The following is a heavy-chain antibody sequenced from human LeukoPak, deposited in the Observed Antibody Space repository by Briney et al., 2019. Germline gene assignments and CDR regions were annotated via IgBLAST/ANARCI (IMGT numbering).Heavy chain of an antibody. V-gene: IGHV3-30-3*01. CDR2: ISYDGSNK. CDR3: ARAALVVVASIPWFDP. D-gene: IGHD2-15*01. Sequence: GGSLRLSCAASGFTISSFATQSLRQAPGKGLEWVAVISYDGSNKYYADSVKGRFTISRDNSKNTLYLQMNSLRADDTAVYYCARAALVVVASIPWFDPWGQGTLVTVSS. CDR1: GFTISSFA. J-gene: IGHJ5*02.